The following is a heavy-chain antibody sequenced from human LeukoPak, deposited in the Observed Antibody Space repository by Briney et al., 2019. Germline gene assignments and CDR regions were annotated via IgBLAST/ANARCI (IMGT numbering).Heavy chain of an antibody. V-gene: IGHV4-38-2*02. CDR2: IYHSGST. CDR1: GYSISSGYY. Sequence: PSETLSPTCAVSGYSISSGYYWGWIRQPPGKGLEWIGSIYHSGSTYYNPSLKSRVTISVDTSKNQFSLKLSSVTAADTAVYYCARDWGARDGSGSYYNGAIDYWGQGTLVTVSS. D-gene: IGHD3-10*01. J-gene: IGHJ4*02. CDR3: ARDWGARDGSGSYYNGAIDY.